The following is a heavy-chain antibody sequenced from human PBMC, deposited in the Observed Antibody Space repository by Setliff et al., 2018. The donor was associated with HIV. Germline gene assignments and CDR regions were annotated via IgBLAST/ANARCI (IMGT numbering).Heavy chain of an antibody. CDR2: INGDGNKK. V-gene: IGHV3-7*03. J-gene: IGHJ5*02. Sequence: QPGGSLRLSCAASGFVFTDFWMSWARQAPGKGLEWVANINGDGNKKYYVDSVKGRFTISRDNAKNSRYLQMNSLRADDTAVYYCAALSLRTNAVYGVISTRFDPWGHGILVTV. D-gene: IGHD2-8*01. CDR3: AALSLRTNAVYGVISTRFDP. CDR1: GFVFTDFW.